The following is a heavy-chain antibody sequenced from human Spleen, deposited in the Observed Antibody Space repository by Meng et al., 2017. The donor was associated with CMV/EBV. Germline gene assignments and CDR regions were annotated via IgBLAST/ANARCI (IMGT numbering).Heavy chain of an antibody. V-gene: IGHV4-59*12. CDR3: AARICSGGSCYFFDY. D-gene: IGHD2-15*01. Sequence: GSLRLSCTVSGGSISSYYWSWIRQPPGKGLEWIGYIDYSGSTNYNPSRKSRVTISVDTSKNQFSLKLTSMSAADTAVYYCAARICSGGSCYFFDYWGQGTLVTVSS. CDR1: GGSISSYY. CDR2: IDYSGST. J-gene: IGHJ4*02.